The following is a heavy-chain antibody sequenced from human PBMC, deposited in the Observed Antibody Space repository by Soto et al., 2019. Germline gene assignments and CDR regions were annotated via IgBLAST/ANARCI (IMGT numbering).Heavy chain of an antibody. CDR3: AMGYCSGGSCYGFSYYYGMDV. V-gene: IGHV1-69*13. CDR2: IIPIFGTV. Sequence: SVKVSCKASGGTFSSYAISWVRQAPGQGLEWMGGIIPIFGTVNYAQKFQGRVTITADESTSTAYMELSSLRSEDTAVYYCAMGYCSGGSCYGFSYYYGMDVWG. J-gene: IGHJ6*02. CDR1: GGTFSSYA. D-gene: IGHD2-15*01.